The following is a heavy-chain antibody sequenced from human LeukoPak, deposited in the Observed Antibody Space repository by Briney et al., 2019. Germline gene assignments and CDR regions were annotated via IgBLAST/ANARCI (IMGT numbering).Heavy chain of an antibody. V-gene: IGHV4-59*01. Sequence: SETLSLTCTVSGGSISSYYWNWIRQPPGKGLEWIGYIYYSGSTNYNPSLKSRVTISVDTSKNQFSLKLSSVTAADTAMYYCTRRRRDGYNFDLWGRGTLVTVSS. D-gene: IGHD5-24*01. CDR3: TRRRRDGYNFDL. J-gene: IGHJ4*02. CDR2: IYYSGST. CDR1: GGSISSYY.